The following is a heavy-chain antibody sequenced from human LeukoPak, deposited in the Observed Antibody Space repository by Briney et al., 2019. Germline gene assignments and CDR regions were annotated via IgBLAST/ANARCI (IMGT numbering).Heavy chain of an antibody. Sequence: KSSETLSLTCTVSGGSIGSSSYYWGWIRQPPGKGLEWIGSIYYSGSTYYNPSLKSRVTISVDTSKNQFSLKLSSVTAADTAVYYCAKDRRVAAAGTVLFDYWGQGTLVTVSS. V-gene: IGHV4-39*02. CDR1: GGSIGSSSYY. J-gene: IGHJ4*02. CDR2: IYYSGST. D-gene: IGHD6-13*01. CDR3: AKDRRVAAAGTVLFDY.